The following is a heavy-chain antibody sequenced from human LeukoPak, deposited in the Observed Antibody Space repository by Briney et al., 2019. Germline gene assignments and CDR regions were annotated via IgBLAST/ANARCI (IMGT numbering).Heavy chain of an antibody. V-gene: IGHV4-30-4*07. CDR3: ARSQFYGSGSYQGRWFDP. D-gene: IGHD3-10*01. CDR1: GGSISRGGYS. Sequence: SETLSLTCAVSGGSISRGGYSWSWIRQPPGKGLEWIGYFYYSGSTYYNPSLKSRVTISVDTSKNQLSLKLSSVTAADTAVYYCARSQFYGSGSYQGRWFDPWGQGTLVTVSS. CDR2: FYYSGST. J-gene: IGHJ5*02.